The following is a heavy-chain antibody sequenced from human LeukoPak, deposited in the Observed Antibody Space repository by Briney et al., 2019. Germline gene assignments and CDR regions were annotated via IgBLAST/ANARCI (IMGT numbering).Heavy chain of an antibody. V-gene: IGHV3-30*18. CDR3: AKAVTYYYGSGTYYNVPIDY. J-gene: IGHJ4*02. D-gene: IGHD3-10*01. CDR1: GFTFSSYG. Sequence: PGGSLRLSCVASGFTFSSYGMHWVRQAPGKGLEWVALISYDGINEFYADSVKGRFTISRDNPKNTLYLQMNSLRAEDTAVYYCAKAVTYYYGSGTYYNVPIDYWGQGTLVTVSS. CDR2: ISYDGINE.